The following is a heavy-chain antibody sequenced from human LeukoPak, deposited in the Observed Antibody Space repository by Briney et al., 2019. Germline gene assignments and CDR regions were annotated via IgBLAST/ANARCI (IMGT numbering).Heavy chain of an antibody. D-gene: IGHD6-13*01. J-gene: IGHJ6*02. CDR2: IYYSGST. CDR1: GGSISSYY. V-gene: IGHV4-59*05. Sequence: PSETLSLTCTVSGGSISSYYWSWIRQPPGKGLEWIGSIYYSGSTYYNPSLKSRVTISVDTSKNQFSLKLSSVTAADTAVYYCARRVAAAGYGMDVWGQGTTVTVSS. CDR3: ARRVAAAGYGMDV.